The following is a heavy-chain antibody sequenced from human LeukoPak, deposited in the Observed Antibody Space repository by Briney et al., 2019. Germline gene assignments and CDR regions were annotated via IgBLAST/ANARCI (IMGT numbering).Heavy chain of an antibody. D-gene: IGHD3-9*01. J-gene: IGHJ4*02. CDR1: GGTFSSYA. CDR2: IIPIFGTA. CDR3: ARRGRVRYFDWLFSPYDY. Sequence: SVKVSCKASGGTFSSYAISWVRQAPGQGLEWMGGIIPIFGTANYAQKFQGRVTITADESTSTAYMELSSLRSEDTAVYYCARRGRVRYFDWLFSPYDYWGQGTLVTVSS. V-gene: IGHV1-69*13.